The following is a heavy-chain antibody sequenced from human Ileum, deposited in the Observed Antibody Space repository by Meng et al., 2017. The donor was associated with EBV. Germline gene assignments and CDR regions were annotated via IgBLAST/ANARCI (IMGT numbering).Heavy chain of an antibody. J-gene: IGHJ4*02. CDR2: ISSTGSTT. CDR3: VYSSSFH. D-gene: IGHD6-13*01. V-gene: IGHV3-11*01. CDR1: GFTFSNYY. Sequence: VQLVASGGGLVKPGGSLRLSCAASGFTFSNYYMNWIRQAPGKGLEWVSFISSTGSTTYYADSVKGRFTVSRDNAKNSLFLQMHSLRAEDTAVYYCVYSSSFHWGQGTLVTVSS.